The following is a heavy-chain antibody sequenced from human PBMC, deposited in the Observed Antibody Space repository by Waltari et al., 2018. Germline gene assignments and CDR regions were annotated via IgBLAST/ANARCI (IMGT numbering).Heavy chain of an antibody. J-gene: IGHJ4*02. CDR3: ARSATGPNPFDY. CDR2: FGSRSDYI. Sequence: EVQLVESGGGLVKPGGSLRLSCAASGFTLNNYNMTWVRQVPGKGRGWVASFGSRSDYIYYADSVKGRFTISRDNTKNSLFLEMNSLRDEDTAVYYCARSATGPNPFDYWGQGTLVTVSS. CDR1: GFTLNNYN. D-gene: IGHD1-1*01. V-gene: IGHV3-21*01.